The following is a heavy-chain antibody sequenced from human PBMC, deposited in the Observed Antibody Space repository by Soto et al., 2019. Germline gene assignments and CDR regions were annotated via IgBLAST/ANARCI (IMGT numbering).Heavy chain of an antibody. CDR3: ARGSIIVAGGFDP. J-gene: IGHJ5*02. Sequence: QVPLVQSGAEVKKPGASVKVSCKASGYTFTSYDIIWVRQATGQGLEWMGWMNPSTGNTDSAEKFQGRLTMTRNTSIHTVYMELSSLSFEDTAVYYCARGSIIVAGGFDPWGQGTLVTVSS. V-gene: IGHV1-8*01. D-gene: IGHD6-19*01. CDR1: GYTFTSYD. CDR2: MNPSTGNT.